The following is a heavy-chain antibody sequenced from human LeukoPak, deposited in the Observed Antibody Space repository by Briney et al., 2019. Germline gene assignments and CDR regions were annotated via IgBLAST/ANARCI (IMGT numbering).Heavy chain of an antibody. CDR1: GFTFSSYSMN. Sequence: TGGSLRLSCAASGFTFSSYSMNWVRQAPGKGLEWIGSIYYSGSTYYNPSLKSRVTISVDTSKNQFSLKLSSVTAADTAVYYCARLRRGYSYGFDSDYMDVWGKGTTVTISS. D-gene: IGHD5-18*01. CDR3: ARLRRGYSYGFDSDYMDV. V-gene: IGHV4-39*01. J-gene: IGHJ6*03. CDR2: IYYSGST.